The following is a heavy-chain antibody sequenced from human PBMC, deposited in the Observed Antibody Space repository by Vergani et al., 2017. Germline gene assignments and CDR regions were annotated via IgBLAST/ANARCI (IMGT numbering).Heavy chain of an antibody. Sequence: QLQLQESGPGLVKPSATLSLTCSVSGASIRSSNYYWGWIRQPPGKGLEWIASIYYIGSTYYNPSLKSRVTISVDTSQNQFSLKRSSVPAADTAVYFCARHSTVEWLVKLGWIDPWGQGILVTVSS. V-gene: IGHV4-39*01. J-gene: IGHJ5*02. CDR3: ARHSTVEWLVKLGWIDP. CDR2: IYYIGST. CDR1: GASIRSSNYY. D-gene: IGHD6-19*01.